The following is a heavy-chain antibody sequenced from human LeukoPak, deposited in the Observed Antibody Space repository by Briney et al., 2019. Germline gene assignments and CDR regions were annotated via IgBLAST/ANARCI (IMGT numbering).Heavy chain of an antibody. D-gene: IGHD3-22*01. V-gene: IGHV1-3*03. Sequence: ASVKVSCKASGYTFTSYGISWVRQAPGQGLEWMGWINAGNGNTKYSQEFQGRVTITRDTSASTAYMELSSLRSEDMAVYYCARGGARYDDDSSGYYFDHWAQGTLVTVSS. J-gene: IGHJ4*02. CDR2: INAGNGNT. CDR3: ARGGARYDDDSSGYYFDH. CDR1: GYTFTSYG.